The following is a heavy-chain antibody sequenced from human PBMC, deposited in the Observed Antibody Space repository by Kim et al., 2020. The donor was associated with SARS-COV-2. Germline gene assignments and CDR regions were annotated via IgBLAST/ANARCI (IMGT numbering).Heavy chain of an antibody. Sequence: GGSLRLSCAASGFTFSSYIMNWVRQAPGKGLEWVSSISSSSSYIYYADSVKGRFTISRDNAKNSLYLQMNSLRAEDTAVYYCARAPADPNYYGSGFFDYWGQGTLVTVSS. CDR3: ARAPADPNYYGSGFFDY. V-gene: IGHV3-21*01. CDR1: GFTFSSYI. J-gene: IGHJ4*02. CDR2: ISSSSSYI. D-gene: IGHD3-10*01.